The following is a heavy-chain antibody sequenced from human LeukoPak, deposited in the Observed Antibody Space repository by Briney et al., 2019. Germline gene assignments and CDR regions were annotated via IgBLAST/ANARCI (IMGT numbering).Heavy chain of an antibody. D-gene: IGHD5-24*01. CDR2: ISGSGGST. V-gene: IGHV3-23*01. Sequence: AGGSLRLSCEASGFTFSSYEMNWVRQAPGKGLEWVSGISGSGGSTYYADSVKGRFTISRDNSKNTLYLQMNSLRAEDTAVFYCAKSSVEMSTKYFDYWGQGTLVTVSS. CDR3: AKSSVEMSTKYFDY. J-gene: IGHJ4*02. CDR1: GFTFSSYE.